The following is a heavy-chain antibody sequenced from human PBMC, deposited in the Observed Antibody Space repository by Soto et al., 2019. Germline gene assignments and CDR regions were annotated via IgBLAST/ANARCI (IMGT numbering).Heavy chain of an antibody. V-gene: IGHV4-4*02. CDR3: ARDRVVVVVAAALYYYGMDV. CDR1: GGSISSSNW. D-gene: IGHD2-15*01. J-gene: IGHJ6*02. Sequence: SETLSLTCAVSGGSISSSNWWSWVRQPPGKGLEWIGEIYHSGSTNYNPSLKSRVTISVDKSKNQFSLKLSSVTAADTAVYYCARDRVVVVVAAALYYYGMDVWGQGTTVTVSS. CDR2: IYHSGST.